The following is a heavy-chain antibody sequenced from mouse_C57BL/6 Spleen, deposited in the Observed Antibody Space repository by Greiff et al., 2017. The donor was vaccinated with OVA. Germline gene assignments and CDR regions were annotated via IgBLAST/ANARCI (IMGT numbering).Heavy chain of an antibody. Sequence: QVQLQQSGAELVRPGSSVKLSCKASGYTFTSYWMHWVKQRPIQGLEWIGNIDPSDSETHYNQKFKDKATLTVDKSSSTAYMQLSSLTSEGSAVYYCAREGAMVTTTHYAMDYWGQGTSVTVSS. CDR3: AREGAMVTTTHYAMDY. D-gene: IGHD2-2*01. V-gene: IGHV1-52*01. J-gene: IGHJ4*01. CDR2: IDPSDSET. CDR1: GYTFTSYW.